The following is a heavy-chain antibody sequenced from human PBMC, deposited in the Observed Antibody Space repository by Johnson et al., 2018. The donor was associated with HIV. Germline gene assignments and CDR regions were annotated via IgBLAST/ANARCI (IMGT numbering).Heavy chain of an antibody. J-gene: IGHJ3*02. Sequence: VQLVESGGGLVQPGGSLRLSCAASGFTVSSNYMSWVRQAPGKGLEWVSVIYSGGSTYYADSVKGRFTISRDNSKITLYLQMNSLRAEDTAVYYCARGGVVATITDAFDIWGKGTMVPVSS. CDR1: GFTVSSNY. V-gene: IGHV3-66*01. D-gene: IGHD5-12*01. CDR2: IYSGGST. CDR3: ARGGVVATITDAFDI.